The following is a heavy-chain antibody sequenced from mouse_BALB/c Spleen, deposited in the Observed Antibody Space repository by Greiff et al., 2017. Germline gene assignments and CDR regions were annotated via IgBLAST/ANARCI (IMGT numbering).Heavy chain of an antibody. J-gene: IGHJ4*01. V-gene: IGHV5-9*03. CDR2: ISSGGGNT. CDR3: ARYPDYAMDY. Sequence: EVQRVESGGGLVKPGGSLKLSCAASGFTFSSYTMSWVRQTPEKRLEWVATISSGGGNTYYPDSVKGRFTISRDNAKNNLYLQMSSLRSEDTALYYCARYPDYAMDYWGQGTSVTVSS. CDR1: GFTFSSYT.